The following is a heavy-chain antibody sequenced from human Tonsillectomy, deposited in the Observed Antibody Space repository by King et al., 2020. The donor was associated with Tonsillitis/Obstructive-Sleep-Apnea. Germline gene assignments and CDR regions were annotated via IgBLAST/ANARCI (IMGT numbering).Heavy chain of an antibody. D-gene: IGHD6-19*01. J-gene: IGHJ3*02. V-gene: IGHV3-73*01. CDR2: IRSKANSYAT. CDR3: TTTGIAVAGTYAFDI. Sequence: VQLVESGGGLVQPGGSLKLSCAASGFTFSGSAMHWVRQASGKGLEWVGRIRSKANSYATAYAASLKGRFTISRDDSKNTAYLQMTSLKTEDTAVYYCTTTGIAVAGTYAFDIWGQGTMVTVSS. CDR1: GFTFSGSA.